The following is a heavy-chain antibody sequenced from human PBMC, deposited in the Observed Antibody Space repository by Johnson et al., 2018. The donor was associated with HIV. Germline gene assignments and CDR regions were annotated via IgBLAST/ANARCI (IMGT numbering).Heavy chain of an antibody. CDR2: LSYDGSNT. Sequence: QVQLVESGGDVVQPGRSLRLSCAASGFTFSSYAMPWVRQAPGKGLEWVAVLSYDGSNTYYADSVKDRFTISRDNSKNTLYLQVTSLRAEDTAIYFCAKYRLAMGILDIWGQGTVVIVSS. V-gene: IGHV3-30*04. CDR3: AKYRLAMGILDI. D-gene: IGHD5-18*01. CDR1: GFTFSSYA. J-gene: IGHJ3*02.